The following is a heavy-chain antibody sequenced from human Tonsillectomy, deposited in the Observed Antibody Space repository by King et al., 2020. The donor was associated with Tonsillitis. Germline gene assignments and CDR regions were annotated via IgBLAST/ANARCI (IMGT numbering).Heavy chain of an antibody. CDR3: AKDFLPSYGEPTFDY. D-gene: IGHD4-17*01. CDR2: ISYDGSNK. CDR1: GFTFSSYG. V-gene: IGHV3-30*18. J-gene: IGHJ4*02. Sequence: VQLVESGGGVVQPGRSLRLSCAASGFTFSSYGMHWVRQAPGKGLEWVAIISYDGSNKYYADSVKGRFTISRDNSKNTLYLQMNSLRAEDTAVYYCAKDFLPSYGEPTFDYWGQGTLVTVSS.